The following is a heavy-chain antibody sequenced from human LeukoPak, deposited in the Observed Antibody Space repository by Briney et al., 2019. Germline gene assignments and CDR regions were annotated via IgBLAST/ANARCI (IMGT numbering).Heavy chain of an antibody. CDR2: ITGSDGAT. Sequence: GGSLRLSCAASGFTFNNYAMTWVRQPPGKGLEWVSTITGSDGATYYADSMKGRFTISRDSSKNTLFLQMSSLRAEDTALYYCAIRDGYNNRDYWGQGILVTVSS. J-gene: IGHJ4*02. D-gene: IGHD5-24*01. CDR3: AIRDGYNNRDY. CDR1: GFTFNNYA. V-gene: IGHV3-23*01.